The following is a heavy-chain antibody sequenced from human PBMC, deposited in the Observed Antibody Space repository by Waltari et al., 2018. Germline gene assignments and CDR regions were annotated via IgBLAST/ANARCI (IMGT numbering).Heavy chain of an antibody. Sequence: QVQLVESGGGVVQPGRSLRLSCAASGFTFSSYGMHWVRQAPGKGLEWVAVLWYDGSNKYYADSVKGRFTISRDNSKNTLYLQMNSLRAEDTAVYYCAREEQQLVDYWGQGTLVTVSS. CDR3: AREEQQLVDY. V-gene: IGHV3-33*01. CDR1: GFTFSSYG. J-gene: IGHJ4*02. D-gene: IGHD6-13*01. CDR2: LWYDGSNK.